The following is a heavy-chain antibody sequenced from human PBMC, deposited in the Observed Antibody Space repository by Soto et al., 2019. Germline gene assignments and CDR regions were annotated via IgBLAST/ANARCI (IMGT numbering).Heavy chain of an antibody. CDR1: GGSITGYY. V-gene: IGHV4-59*01. CDR2: SYFTGAT. CDR3: ARERTPRSGFDY. D-gene: IGHD1-26*01. Sequence: QVQLQESRPGLVKPSDTLSLTCTVSGGSITGYYWSWIRQPPGKGLEWIGCSYFTGATNYNPSLNSRVTISVDTSKKQFSLNLRSVTAADTAVYYCARERTPRSGFDYWGQGALVTVAP. J-gene: IGHJ4*02.